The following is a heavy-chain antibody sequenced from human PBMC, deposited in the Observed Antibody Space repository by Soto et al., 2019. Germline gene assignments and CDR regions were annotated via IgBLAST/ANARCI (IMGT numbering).Heavy chain of an antibody. Sequence: SETLSLTCTVSGGSISSGDYYWSWIRQLPGKGLEWIGYIYYSGSTYYNPSLKSRVTISVDTSKNQFSLKLSSVTAADTAVYYCAREVTHYGMGTGYQKRNSFDPWGQGTLVTVSS. V-gene: IGHV4-30-4*01. CDR3: AREVTHYGMGTGYQKRNSFDP. CDR2: IYYSGST. CDR1: GGSISSGDYY. J-gene: IGHJ5*02. D-gene: IGHD3-9*01.